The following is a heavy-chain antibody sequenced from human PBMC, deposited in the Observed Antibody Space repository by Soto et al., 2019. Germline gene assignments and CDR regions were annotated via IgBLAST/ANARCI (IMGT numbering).Heavy chain of an antibody. D-gene: IGHD3-3*01. Sequence: GGSLRLSCSVSGFTFNNYGINWVRQAPGRGLEWVSSVSKSDYTYYADSVKGRFTISRDNSKNTLYLQMNSLRAGDTAVYYCAAPLRLSGMDVWGQGTTVTVSS. CDR2: VSKSDYT. V-gene: IGHV3-23*01. CDR1: GFTFNNYG. J-gene: IGHJ6*02. CDR3: AAPLRLSGMDV.